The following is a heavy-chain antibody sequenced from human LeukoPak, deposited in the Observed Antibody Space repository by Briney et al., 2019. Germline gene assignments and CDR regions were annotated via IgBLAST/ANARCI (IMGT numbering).Heavy chain of an antibody. CDR1: GYTFTSYY. J-gene: IGHJ4*02. Sequence: ASVKVSCKASGYTFTSYYMHWVRQAPGQGLEWMGIINPSGGSTSYAQKFQGRVTMTRDTSTSTVYMELSSLRSEDTAVYYCARNIVVVPSDQIYFDYWGQGTLVTVSS. CDR2: INPSGGST. CDR3: ARNIVVVPSDQIYFDY. V-gene: IGHV1-46*01. D-gene: IGHD2-2*01.